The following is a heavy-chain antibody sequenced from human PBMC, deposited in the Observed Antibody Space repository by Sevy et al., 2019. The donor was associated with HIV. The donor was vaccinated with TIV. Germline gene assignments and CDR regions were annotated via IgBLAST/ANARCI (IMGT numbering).Heavy chain of an antibody. J-gene: IGHJ6*02. CDR2: IKSKTDGGAT. CDR1: GFTFTSAW. D-gene: IGHD5-12*01. V-gene: IGHV3-15*01. CDR3: ITDPGYSGYDEEVINYYYYGMDV. Sequence: KHGGSLRLSCAASGFTFTSAWMSWVRQAPGKGLEWVGRIKSKTDGGATDYAAPVKGRFTISREDSKNTLYLQMNSLKTEDTAVYYCITDPGYSGYDEEVINYYYYGMDVWGQGTTVTVSS.